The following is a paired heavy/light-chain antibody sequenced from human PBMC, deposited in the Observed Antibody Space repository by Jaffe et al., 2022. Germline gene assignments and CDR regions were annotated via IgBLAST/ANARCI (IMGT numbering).Light chain of an antibody. CDR3: QQYDNLLMYT. CDR2: DAS. CDR1: QDISNY. Sequence: DIQMTQSPSSLSASVGDRVTITCQASQDISNYLNWYQQKPGKAPKLLIYDASNLETGVPSRFSGSGSGTDFTFTISSLQPEDIATYYCQQYDNLLMYTFGQGTKLEIK. J-gene: IGKJ2*01. V-gene: IGKV1-33*01.
Heavy chain of an antibody. D-gene: IGHD3-10*01. V-gene: IGHV3-23*01. CDR1: GFTFSSYA. CDR3: ARLITMVQGVISEPRGYFDY. CDR2: ISGSGGST. J-gene: IGHJ4*02. Sequence: EVQLLESGGGLVQPGGSLRLSCAASGFTFSSYAMSWVRQAPGKGLEWVSAISGSGGSTYYADSVKGRFTISRDNSKNTLYLQMNSLRAEDTAVYYCARLITMVQGVISEPRGYFDYWGQGTLVTVSS.